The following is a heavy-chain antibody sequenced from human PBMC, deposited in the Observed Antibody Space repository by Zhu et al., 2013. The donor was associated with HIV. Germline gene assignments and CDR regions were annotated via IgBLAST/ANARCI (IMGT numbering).Heavy chain of an antibody. CDR3: ARDGVASSSLAEYFQH. Sequence: QVQLVQSGAELQKPGASVKVSCKASGYTFNIYGISWVRQAPGQGLEWLGWINTSNGNTNYARKLRGRVTMTTDTSTSTVYMELRSLTSDDTAIYYCARDGVASSSLAEYFQHWGQGTLVTVSS. V-gene: IGHV1-18*01. D-gene: IGHD6-13*01. CDR1: GYTFNIYG. J-gene: IGHJ1*01. CDR2: INTSNGNT.